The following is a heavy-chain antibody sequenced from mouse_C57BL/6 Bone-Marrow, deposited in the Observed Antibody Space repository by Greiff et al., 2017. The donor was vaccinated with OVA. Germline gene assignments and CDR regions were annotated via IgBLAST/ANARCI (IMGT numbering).Heavy chain of an antibody. Sequence: VQLQQPGAELVKPGASVKLSCKASGYTFTIYWMQWVKQRPGQGLEWIGEIDPSDSYTNYNQKFKGKATLTVDTSSSTAYMQLSSLTSEDSAVYYCASAVFAYWGQGTLVTVSA. CDR1: GYTFTIYW. J-gene: IGHJ3*01. CDR2: IDPSDSYT. V-gene: IGHV1-50*01. CDR3: ASAVFAY.